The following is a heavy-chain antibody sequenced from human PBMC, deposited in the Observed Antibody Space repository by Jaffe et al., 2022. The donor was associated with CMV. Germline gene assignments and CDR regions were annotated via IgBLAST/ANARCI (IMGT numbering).Heavy chain of an antibody. D-gene: IGHD6-19*01. CDR2: IYYSGST. CDR3: ARLIAVAGLGGDYFDY. J-gene: IGHJ4*02. CDR1: GGSISSYY. V-gene: IGHV4-59*08. Sequence: QVQLQESGPGLVKPSETLSLTCTVSGGSISSYYWSWIRQPPGKGLEWIGYIYYSGSTNYNPSLKSRVTISVDTSKNQFSLKLSSVTAADTAVYYCARLIAVAGLGGDYFDYWGQGTLVTVSS.